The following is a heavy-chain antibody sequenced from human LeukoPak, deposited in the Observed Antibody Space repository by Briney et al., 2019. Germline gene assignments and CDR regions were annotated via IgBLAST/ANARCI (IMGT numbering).Heavy chain of an antibody. CDR2: TNHSGST. Sequence: SETLSLTCAVSGGSFSGYYWSWIRQPPGKGLEWIGETNHSGSTNHNPSLKSRVTISVDTSKNQFSLKLSSVTAADTAVYYCARVHCSSTSCYFAWFDPCGQGTLVTVSS. D-gene: IGHD2-2*01. CDR1: GGSFSGYY. J-gene: IGHJ5*02. CDR3: ARVHCSSTSCYFAWFDP. V-gene: IGHV4-34*01.